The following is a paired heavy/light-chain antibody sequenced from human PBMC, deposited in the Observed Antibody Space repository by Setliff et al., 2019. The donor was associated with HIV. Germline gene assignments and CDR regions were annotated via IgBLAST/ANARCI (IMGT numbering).Light chain of an antibody. J-gene: IGLJ3*02. V-gene: IGLV1-51*01. CDR2: QNN. CDR3: GTWDSRLRL. Sequence: QFVLTQPPSLSAAPGQKVNISCSGSSSNFGNNYVSWFQQVPGTAPNLLIYQNNKRPSGVPDRFSGSRSGSSATLAITGLQAADEADYYCGTWDSRLRLFGGGTRLTVL. CDR1: SSNFGNNY.
Heavy chain of an antibody. D-gene: IGHD2-21*01. CDR1: GESIIRSSYY. V-gene: IGHV4-39*01. CDR3: ARGDEY. CDR2: VFYTGNA. Sequence: QVHLQESGPGLVKPSETLSLTCTVSGESIIRSSYYWDWIRQSPGKGLEWVGSVFYTGNAYYNPSLKSRLTILVDTSKNHFSLRLTSVTAADTAIYFCARGDEYWSPGTLVTVSS. J-gene: IGHJ4*02.